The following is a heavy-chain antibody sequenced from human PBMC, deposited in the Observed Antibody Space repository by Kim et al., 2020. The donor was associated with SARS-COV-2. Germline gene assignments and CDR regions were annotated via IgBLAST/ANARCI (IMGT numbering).Heavy chain of an antibody. J-gene: IGHJ4*02. CDR1: GYTFTGYY. CDR3: ARGVPPDY. Sequence: ASVKVSCKASGYTFTGYYIHWVRQAPGQGLEWMGWINPNNGGTNYAQNFQGRVTMTRDTSISAAYMDLSSLRSDDTAVYFCARGVPPDYWGQGTLVTVPS. CDR2: INPNNGGT. V-gene: IGHV1-2*02.